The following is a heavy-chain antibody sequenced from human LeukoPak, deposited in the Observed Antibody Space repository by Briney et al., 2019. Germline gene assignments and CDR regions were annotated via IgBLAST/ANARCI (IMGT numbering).Heavy chain of an antibody. CDR2: IDHAGRA. Sequence: SETLSLTCAVYGGSFNDYYWTWLHQPPGKGLEWIGEIDHAGRANYNPSLKSRVTISVEMTKNHFSLDLNSVTAADTAVYYCARGWEPFEYSTSWYRGSYYYYYTSVWGKGTAVTVSS. CDR1: GGSFNDYY. J-gene: IGHJ6*03. D-gene: IGHD6-13*01. V-gene: IGHV4-34*01. CDR3: ARGWEPFEYSTSWYRGSYYYYYTSV.